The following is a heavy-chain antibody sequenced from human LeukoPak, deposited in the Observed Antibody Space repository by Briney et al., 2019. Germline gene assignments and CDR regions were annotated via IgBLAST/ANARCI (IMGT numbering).Heavy chain of an antibody. V-gene: IGHV1-18*01. J-gene: IGHJ6*03. D-gene: IGHD3-10*01. Sequence: ASVKVSRKASGYTFTSYGISWVRQAPGQGLEWMGWISAYNGNTNYAQKLQGRVTMTTDTSTSTAYMELRSLRSDDTAVYYCARVYYGSGSYYDYYYYYYMDVWGKGTTVTISS. CDR2: ISAYNGNT. CDR3: ARVYYGSGSYYDYYYYYYMDV. CDR1: GYTFTSYG.